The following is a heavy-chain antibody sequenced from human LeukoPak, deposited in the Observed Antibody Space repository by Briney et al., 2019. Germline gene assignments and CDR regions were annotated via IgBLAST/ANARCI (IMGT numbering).Heavy chain of an antibody. Sequence: SETLSLTCAVYGGSFSGYYWSWIRQPPGKGLEWIGEINHSGCTNYNPSLKSRVTISVDTSKNQFSLKLSSVTAADTAVYYCARGYYYDRSFDYWGQGTLVTVSS. J-gene: IGHJ4*02. CDR3: ARGYYYDRSFDY. V-gene: IGHV4-34*01. D-gene: IGHD3-22*01. CDR2: INHSGCT. CDR1: GGSFSGYY.